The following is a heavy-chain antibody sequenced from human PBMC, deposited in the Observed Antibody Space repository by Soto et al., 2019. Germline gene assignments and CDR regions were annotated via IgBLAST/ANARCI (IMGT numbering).Heavy chain of an antibody. CDR2: IYYSGST. J-gene: IGHJ5*02. Sequence: SETLSLTCTVSGGSISSGDYYWSWIRQPPGKGLEWIGYIYYSGSTYYNPSLKSRVTISVDTSKNQFSLKLSSVTAADTGVYYCASFSSRAVTYNWFDPWGQGTLVTVSS. V-gene: IGHV4-30-4*01. D-gene: IGHD4-17*01. CDR1: GGSISSGDYY. CDR3: ASFSSRAVTYNWFDP.